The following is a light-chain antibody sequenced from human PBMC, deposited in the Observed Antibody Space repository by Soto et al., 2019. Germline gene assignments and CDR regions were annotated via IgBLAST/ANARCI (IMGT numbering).Light chain of an antibody. CDR3: QQYNNWPRT. J-gene: IGKJ1*01. V-gene: IGKV3-15*01. Sequence: EIVMTQSPATLSVSPGERATLSCRASHSVSGNLAWYQQKPGQAPRVLIYGASTRATGIPARFSGSGSGTEFTLTISSLQSEDFAVYYCQQYNNWPRTFGQGTKVEIK. CDR1: HSVSGN. CDR2: GAS.